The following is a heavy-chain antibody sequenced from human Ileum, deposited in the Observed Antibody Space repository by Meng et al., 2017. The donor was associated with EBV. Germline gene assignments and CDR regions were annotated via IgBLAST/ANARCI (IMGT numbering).Heavy chain of an antibody. CDR1: GASMTHNY. Sequence: VQVPESCPSLLKPSETLSLPCPVSGASMTHNYWSWIRQSPGKTLEWIGFVYSGTTSYNPSLKSLVSLSEDTSKGQFSLRLTSVTAADTAVYYCARGGQWEPLDSWGQGILVTVSS. D-gene: IGHD1-26*01. CDR3: ARGGQWEPLDS. V-gene: IGHV4-59*01. CDR2: VYSGTT. J-gene: IGHJ4*02.